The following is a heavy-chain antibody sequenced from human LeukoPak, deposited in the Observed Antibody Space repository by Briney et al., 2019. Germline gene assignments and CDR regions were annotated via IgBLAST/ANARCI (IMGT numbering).Heavy chain of an antibody. D-gene: IGHD4-11*01. Sequence: ASVKVSCKASGYTFTSYDINWVRQATGQGLEWMGWMNPNSGNTGYAQKFQGRVTMTRNTSISTAYMELSSLRSEDTAVYYCAREATVTPYYYYYGMGVWGQGTTVTVSS. V-gene: IGHV1-8*01. CDR2: MNPNSGNT. J-gene: IGHJ6*02. CDR3: AREATVTPYYYYYGMGV. CDR1: GYTFTSYD.